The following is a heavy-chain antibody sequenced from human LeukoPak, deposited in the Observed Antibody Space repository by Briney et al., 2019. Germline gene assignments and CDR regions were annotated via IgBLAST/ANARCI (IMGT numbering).Heavy chain of an antibody. CDR3: AKSLLSGWFPTLKNYYYMDV. V-gene: IGHV3-30*02. CDR2: IRNDGSDK. Sequence: GGSLRLSCAASGFTFSTYGIHWVRQAPGKGLEWVAFIRNDGSDKYYAEFVQGRFTLSRDNSKNTLYLQLDSLRGEDTAVYYCAKSLLSGWFPTLKNYYYMDVWGKGTTVIISS. D-gene: IGHD6-19*01. J-gene: IGHJ6*03. CDR1: GFTFSTYG.